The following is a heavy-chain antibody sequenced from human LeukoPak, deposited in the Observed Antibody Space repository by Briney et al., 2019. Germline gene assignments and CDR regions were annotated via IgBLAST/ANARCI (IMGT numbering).Heavy chain of an antibody. CDR2: IYESGSA. J-gene: IGHJ3*02. V-gene: IGHV4-4*02. Sequence: SGTLSLTCAVSGDLISSTNWWSWVRQPPGKGLEWIGEIYESGSANYNPSLKSRVTISIDKSKNQFSLKLSSVTAADTAVYYCAGEAPPGAYEIWGLGTMVTVSS. CDR3: AGEAPPGAYEI. CDR1: GDLISSTNW.